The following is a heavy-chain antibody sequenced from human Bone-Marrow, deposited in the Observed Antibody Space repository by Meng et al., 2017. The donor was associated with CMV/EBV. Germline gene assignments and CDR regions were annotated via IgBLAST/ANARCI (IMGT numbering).Heavy chain of an antibody. CDR1: GYTFSSYG. V-gene: IGHV1-18*01. CDR2: ISAYNGNT. Sequence: ASVKVSCKASGYTFSSYGISWARQAPGQGLEWMGWISAYNGNTNYAQKFQDRVTMTTDTSTSTAYMELRSLTSDDTAVYYCARDYRQGADYYFDYWGQGTLVTISS. CDR3: ARDYRQGADYYFDY. J-gene: IGHJ4*02. D-gene: IGHD4-11*01.